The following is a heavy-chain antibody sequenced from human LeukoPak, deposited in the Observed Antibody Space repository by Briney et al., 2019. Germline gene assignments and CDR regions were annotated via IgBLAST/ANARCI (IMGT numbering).Heavy chain of an antibody. J-gene: IGHJ3*01. Sequence: PGGSLRLSCAASGFTFDTHSINWVRQAPGEGLEWVSYISPTGSSIYYADSVRGRFTISRANARNSLYLQMNSLRAEDTAVYYCARDGVGATAGPADVFDVWGQGTVVTVSS. CDR1: GFTFDTHS. V-gene: IGHV3-48*01. CDR2: ISPTGSSI. CDR3: ARDGVGATAGPADVFDV. D-gene: IGHD1-26*01.